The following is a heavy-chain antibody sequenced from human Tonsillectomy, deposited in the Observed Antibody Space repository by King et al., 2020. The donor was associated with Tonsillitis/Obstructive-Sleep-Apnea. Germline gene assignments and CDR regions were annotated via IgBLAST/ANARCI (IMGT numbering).Heavy chain of an antibody. D-gene: IGHD3-22*01. V-gene: IGHV3-43*02. CDR1: GFSFDDYG. CDR3: AKDIGYDSSGLEYFQL. Sequence: VQLVESGGGVVQPGGSLRLSCAASGFSFDDYGMHWVRQAPGKGLEWVCLISGDGGSTYYADSVKGRFTISRDSSKKSLYLQMNSLRTEDTALYYCAKDIGYDSSGLEYFQLWGQGTLVTVSS. CDR2: ISGDGGST. J-gene: IGHJ1*01.